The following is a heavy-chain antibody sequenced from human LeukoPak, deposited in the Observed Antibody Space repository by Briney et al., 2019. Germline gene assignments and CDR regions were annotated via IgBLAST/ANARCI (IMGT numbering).Heavy chain of an antibody. CDR1: GFTFSSYG. J-gene: IGHJ3*02. D-gene: IGHD3-10*01. Sequence: GGSLRLSCAASGFTFSSYGILWVRQAPGKGLDWVAVISYDGNKKYYADSVKGRFTISRDNSKNTLYLQMNSLRPEDTAVYYCAKEGDYYGSGSYRDGFDIWGQGTRATVSS. CDR2: ISYDGNKK. V-gene: IGHV3-30*18. CDR3: AKEGDYYGSGSYRDGFDI.